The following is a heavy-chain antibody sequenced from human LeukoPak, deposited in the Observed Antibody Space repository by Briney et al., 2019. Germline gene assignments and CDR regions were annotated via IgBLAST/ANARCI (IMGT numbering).Heavy chain of an antibody. V-gene: IGHV3-23*01. Sequence: PGGSLRLSCAASGFTLSITAMSWVAQAPGKGLKGVAATSSSGGSTYSAPSVKGRFTDSTDNSKNTLSLQMNSLTPEHPSVYYWANPGRDSGGWGLAPSFDYWGQGTLVTVSS. CDR3: ANPGRDSGGWGLAPSFDY. J-gene: IGHJ4*02. CDR2: TSSSGGST. CDR1: GFTLSITA. D-gene: IGHD6-19*01.